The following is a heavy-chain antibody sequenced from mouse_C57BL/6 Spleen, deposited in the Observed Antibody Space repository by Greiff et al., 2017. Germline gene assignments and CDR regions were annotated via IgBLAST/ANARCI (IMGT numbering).Heavy chain of an antibody. CDR2: IYPGDGDT. Sequence: VKLQEPGPELVKPGASVKISCKASGYAFSSSWMNWVKQRPGQGLEWIGRIYPGDGDTNYNGKFKGKATLTADKSSSTAYMQLSSLTSEDSAVYFCASSNWYFDYWGQGTTLTVAS. J-gene: IGHJ2*01. CDR3: ASSNWYFDY. V-gene: IGHV1-82*01. D-gene: IGHD2-5*01. CDR1: GYAFSSSW.